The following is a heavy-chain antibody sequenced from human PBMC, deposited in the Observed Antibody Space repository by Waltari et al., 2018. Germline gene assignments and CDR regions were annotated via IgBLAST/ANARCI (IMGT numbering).Heavy chain of an antibody. V-gene: IGHV1-2*02. J-gene: IGHJ5*02. CDR2: TNPKRGGT. CDR3: ARLFDYSSRPNWFDP. Sequence: QVQLVQSGAEVKKPGASVKVSCKASGYTFTGYYMHWVRQAPGQGLEWMGWTNPKRGGTNYAQKLQGRVTMTRDTSISTAYMELSRLRSDDTAVYYCARLFDYSSRPNWFDPWGQGTLVTVSS. CDR1: GYTFTGYY. D-gene: IGHD6-13*01.